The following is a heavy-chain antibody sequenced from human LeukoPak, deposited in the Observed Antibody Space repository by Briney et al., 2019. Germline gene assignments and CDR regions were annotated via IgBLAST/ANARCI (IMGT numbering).Heavy chain of an antibody. J-gene: IGHJ4*02. CDR1: GYTFNTYG. V-gene: IGHV1-18*01. D-gene: IGHD2-8*02. CDR3: ARESTGGSLEIDY. Sequence: ASVKVSCKASGYTFNTYGIIWVRQAPGQGLEWMGWISAYNGDTTYAQKLQGRLTLTTDASTSTVYMELRSRRSDDTAVYYCARESTGGSLEIDYGGQGTLVTVTS. CDR2: ISAYNGDT.